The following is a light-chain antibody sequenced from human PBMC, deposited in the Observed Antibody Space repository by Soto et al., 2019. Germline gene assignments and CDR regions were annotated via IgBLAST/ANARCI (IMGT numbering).Light chain of an antibody. Sequence: DIQMTQSPSSVSASVGDRVTITCRASQDVSSWLAWYQQKPGRAPNLLIYEASSLQSGVPSRFTGSGSGTDFTLTISSLQPEDFATYYCQQANSFPITFGQGTRLENK. CDR3: QQANSFPIT. CDR1: QDVSSW. J-gene: IGKJ5*01. V-gene: IGKV1-12*01. CDR2: EAS.